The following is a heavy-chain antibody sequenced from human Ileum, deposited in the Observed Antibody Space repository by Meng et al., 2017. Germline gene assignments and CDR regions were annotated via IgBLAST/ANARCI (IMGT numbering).Heavy chain of an antibody. CDR1: GGSGSGRSYY. Sequence: QVQQQEAGAGLVGPAQTLSLTCAVSGGSGSGRSYYWTWIRQPPGKGLEWIGYVFDSGTTKYNPSLSSRVTISSDTSKNRFSLELTSVTAADTAVYYCATDVYGDGLAYLDHWGQGSLVTVSS. V-gene: IGHV4-61*01. CDR2: VFDSGTT. D-gene: IGHD4-17*01. J-gene: IGHJ4*02. CDR3: ATDVYGDGLAYLDH.